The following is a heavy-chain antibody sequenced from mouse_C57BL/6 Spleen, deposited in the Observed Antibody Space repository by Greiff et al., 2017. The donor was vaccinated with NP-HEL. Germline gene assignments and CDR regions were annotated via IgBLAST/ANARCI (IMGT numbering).Heavy chain of an antibody. CDR3: ARGDGSNNWYFDV. V-gene: IGHV1-63*01. Sequence: QVQLQQSGAELVRPGTSVKMSCKASGYTFTNYWIGWAKQRPGHGLEWIGDIYPGGGYTNYNEKFKGKATLTADKSSSTAYMQFSSLTSEDSAIDYCARGDGSNNWYFDVWGTGTTVTVSS. CDR1: GYTFTNYW. D-gene: IGHD1-1*01. J-gene: IGHJ1*03. CDR2: IYPGGGYT.